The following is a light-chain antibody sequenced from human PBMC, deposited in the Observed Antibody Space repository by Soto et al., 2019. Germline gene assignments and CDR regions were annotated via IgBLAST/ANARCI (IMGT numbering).Light chain of an antibody. CDR3: QQYNNWPWT. CDR2: GAS. J-gene: IGKJ1*01. V-gene: IGKV3-15*01. CDR1: QSISDT. Sequence: EIVMTQSPATLSVSPGGRATPSARASQSISDTLAWYQQKPGQAPRLLIHGASTRATGFPARFSGSGSGTDFTLTISSLQSEDFAVYYCQQYNNWPWTFGQGTKVDI.